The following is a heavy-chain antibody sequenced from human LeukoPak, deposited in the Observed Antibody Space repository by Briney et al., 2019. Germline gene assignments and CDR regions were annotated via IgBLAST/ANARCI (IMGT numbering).Heavy chain of an antibody. J-gene: IGHJ4*02. CDR3: AKDRDGGNFYFDY. CDR2: ISSSGSTI. CDR1: GFTFSSYE. D-gene: IGHD4-23*01. Sequence: PGGSLRLSCAASGFTFSSYEMNWVRQAPGQGLEWVSYISSSGSTIYYADSVKGRFTISRDNAKNSLYLQMNSLRDEDTAIYYCAKDRDGGNFYFDYWGQGILVTVSS. V-gene: IGHV3-48*03.